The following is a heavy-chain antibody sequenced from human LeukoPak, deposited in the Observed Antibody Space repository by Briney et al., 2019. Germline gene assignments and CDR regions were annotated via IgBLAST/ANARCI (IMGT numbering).Heavy chain of an antibody. V-gene: IGHV4-59*01. CDR3: ARLFSFPLRAPFDP. CDR2: IFYSGGT. J-gene: IGHJ5*02. D-gene: IGHD3-16*01. Sequence: SETLSLTCTVSGGSISSYYWSWIRQPPGKGLEWIGYIFYSGGTNYNPSLKSRVTISVDTSKNQFSLKLSSVTAADTAVYYCARLFSFPLRAPFDPWGQGTLVTVSS. CDR1: GGSISSYY.